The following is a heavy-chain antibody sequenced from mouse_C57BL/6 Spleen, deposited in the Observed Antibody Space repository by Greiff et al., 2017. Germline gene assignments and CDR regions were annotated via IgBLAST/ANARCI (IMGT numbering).Heavy chain of an antibody. CDR3: AKGARCFDV. CDR2: IDPNSGGT. Sequence: QQSCKASGYTFTSYWMHWVKQRPGRGLEWIGRIDPNSGGTKYNEKFKSKATLTVDKPSSTAYMQLSSLTSEDSAVYYCAKGARCFDVWGTGTTVTVSS. J-gene: IGHJ1*03. CDR1: GYTFTSYW. V-gene: IGHV1-72*01.